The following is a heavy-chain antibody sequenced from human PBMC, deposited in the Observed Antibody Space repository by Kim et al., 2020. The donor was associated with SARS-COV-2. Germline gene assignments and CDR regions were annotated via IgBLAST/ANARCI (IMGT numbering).Heavy chain of an antibody. V-gene: IGHV4-34*01. D-gene: IGHD3-22*01. J-gene: IGHJ4*02. CDR3: ARGLSYDSSGYYYGTFGDY. Sequence: SRVTISVDTSKNQFSLKLSSVTAADTAVYYCARGLSYDSSGYYYGTFGDYWGQGTLVTVSS.